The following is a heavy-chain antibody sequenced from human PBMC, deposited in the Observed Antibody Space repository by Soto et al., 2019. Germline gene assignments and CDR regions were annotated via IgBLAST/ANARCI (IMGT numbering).Heavy chain of an antibody. CDR3: ARGVRRPSSWYSDY. CDR1: GGSISGSYYH. CDR2: VFYTGFT. D-gene: IGHD6-13*01. V-gene: IGHV4-39*01. Sequence: SETLSLTCAVSGGSISGSYYHWGWLRQSPGKGPEWIGSVFYTGFTSYNPSLESRVSVSVDTSKNQFSLKVSGVSAADTAVYYCARGVRRPSSWYSDYWGQGTLVTVSS. J-gene: IGHJ4*02.